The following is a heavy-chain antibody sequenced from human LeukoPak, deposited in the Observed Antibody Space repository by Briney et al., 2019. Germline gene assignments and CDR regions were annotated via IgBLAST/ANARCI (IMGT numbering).Heavy chain of an antibody. CDR1: GYSFSDYH. CDR3: ARGEYSNGYPYRLDF. V-gene: IGHV1-2*02. D-gene: IGHD3-16*01. CDR2: INPKNGDT. J-gene: IGHJ4*02. Sequence: GASVKVSCKASGYSFSDYHINWVRQASGQGPEWMGWINPKNGDTDYAKAFQGRITMTRDTSIRTAYMELHRLRSNDTAMYYCARGEYSNGYPYRLDFWGQGTLLTVSS.